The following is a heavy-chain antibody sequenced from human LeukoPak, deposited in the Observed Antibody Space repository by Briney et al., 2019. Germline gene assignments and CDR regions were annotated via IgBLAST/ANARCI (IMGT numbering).Heavy chain of an antibody. CDR1: GFTFSSYS. Sequence: GGSLRLSCAASGFTFSSYSMNWVRQAPGKGLEWVSSISSSSSYIYYADSVKGRFTISRDNAKNSLYLQMNSLRAEDTAVYYYARSWELHAFDIWGQGTMVTVSS. CDR2: ISSSSSYI. D-gene: IGHD1-26*01. J-gene: IGHJ3*02. V-gene: IGHV3-21*01. CDR3: ARSWELHAFDI.